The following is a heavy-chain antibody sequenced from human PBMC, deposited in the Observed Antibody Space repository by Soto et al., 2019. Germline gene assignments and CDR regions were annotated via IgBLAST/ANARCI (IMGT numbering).Heavy chain of an antibody. CDR3: ARDRDTYGHGFFDY. D-gene: IGHD5-18*01. J-gene: IGHJ4*02. Sequence: LRLSCAASGFIFGDFYMTWIRQAPGKGLEWVSEISSTSNYRNYADSVKGRFTVSRENANNTLYLEMNNLRAEDTAVYFCARDRDTYGHGFFDYWGQGALVTVSS. V-gene: IGHV3-11*05. CDR1: GFIFGDFY. CDR2: ISSTSNYR.